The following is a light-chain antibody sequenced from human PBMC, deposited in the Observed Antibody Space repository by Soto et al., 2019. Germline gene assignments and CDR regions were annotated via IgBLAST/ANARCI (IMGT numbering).Light chain of an antibody. CDR3: QQYNDWLLT. CDR1: QTINSR. J-gene: IGKJ5*01. Sequence: EIVMTQSPATLSVSPGERATLSCRASQTINSRLVWYQQEPGQAPRLLISGPSTRATGIPARFSGSGSGTEFTLTINGLDSEVSAIYYCQQYNDWLLTFSKGTRLEIK. V-gene: IGKV3-15*01. CDR2: GPS.